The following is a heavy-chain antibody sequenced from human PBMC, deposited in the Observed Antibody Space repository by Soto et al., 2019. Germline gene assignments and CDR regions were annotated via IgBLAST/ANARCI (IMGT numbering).Heavy chain of an antibody. Sequence: KTSETLSLTCTVSGGSISSYYWSWIRQPAGKGLEWIGRIYTSGSTNYNPSLKSRVTMSVDTSKNQFSLKLSSVTAADTAVYYCARDRSSSGWSPRMWYFDLWGRGTLVTVSS. V-gene: IGHV4-4*07. CDR1: GGSISSYY. J-gene: IGHJ2*01. D-gene: IGHD6-19*01. CDR2: IYTSGST. CDR3: ARDRSSSGWSPRMWYFDL.